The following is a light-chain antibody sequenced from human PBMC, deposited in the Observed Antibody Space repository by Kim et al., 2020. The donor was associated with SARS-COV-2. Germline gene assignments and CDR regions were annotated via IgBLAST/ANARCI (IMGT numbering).Light chain of an antibody. J-gene: IGKJ4*01. V-gene: IGKV3-20*01. Sequence: SPRERATLSGRAMQSVTSSHLARYQQKPGQAPRLLIYGASSRATGIPDRFSGSGSGTDFTLTISRLEPEDFAVYYCQQYGSSPLTFGGGTKVEIK. CDR2: GAS. CDR3: QQYGSSPLT. CDR1: QSVTSSH.